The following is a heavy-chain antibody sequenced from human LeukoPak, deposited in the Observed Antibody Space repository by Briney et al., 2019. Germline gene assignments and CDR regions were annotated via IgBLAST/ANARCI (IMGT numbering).Heavy chain of an antibody. V-gene: IGHV3-20*04. J-gene: IGHJ4*02. CDR1: GFTFDDYG. CDR3: ARDGTGYSYGLEYY. CDR2: INWNGGST. D-gene: IGHD5-18*01. Sequence: GGSLRLSCAASGFTFDDYGMSWVRQAPGKGLEWVSGINWNGGSTGYADSVKGRFTISRDNAKNSLYLQMNSLRAEDTALYYCARDGTGYSYGLEYYWGQGTLVTVSS.